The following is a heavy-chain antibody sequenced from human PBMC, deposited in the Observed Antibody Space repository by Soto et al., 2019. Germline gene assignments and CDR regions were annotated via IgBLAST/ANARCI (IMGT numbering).Heavy chain of an antibody. V-gene: IGHV2-5*01. D-gene: IGHD6-19*01. J-gene: IGHJ5*02. CDR2: IYWNDDK. Sequence: SGPTLVNPTQTLTLTCTFSGFSLSTSGVGVGWIRQPPGKALEWLALIYWNDDKRYSPSLKSRLTITKDTSKNQVVLTMTNMDPVDKATYYCAQRHAYSSGYYNWFDPWGQGTLVIVSS. CDR3: AQRHAYSSGYYNWFDP. CDR1: GFSLSTSGVG.